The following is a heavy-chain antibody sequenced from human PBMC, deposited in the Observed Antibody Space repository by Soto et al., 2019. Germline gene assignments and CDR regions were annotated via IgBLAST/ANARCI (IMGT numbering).Heavy chain of an antibody. V-gene: IGHV1-69*01. CDR2: LIPVFGST. Sequence: QVQLVQSGAEVKKPGSSVKVSCKASGGTFSDYAISWVRQAPGHGLEWMGGLIPVFGSTHYAQSFQGRLTITANPSSTAASMELSSLRSDDTAVSYCARSIGSSSFYFDFWGPGTQVTVSS. CDR1: GGTFSDYA. D-gene: IGHD6-6*01. CDR3: ARSIGSSSFYFDF. J-gene: IGHJ4*02.